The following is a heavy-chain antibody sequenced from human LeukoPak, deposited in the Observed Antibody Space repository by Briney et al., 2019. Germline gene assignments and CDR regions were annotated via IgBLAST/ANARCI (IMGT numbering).Heavy chain of an antibody. J-gene: IGHJ6*02. D-gene: IGHD3-16*01. V-gene: IGHV3-33*01. CDR2: IWYDGSNK. CDR3: ARDREEKARIGGMDV. Sequence: GGSLRLSCAASGFTFSSYGMHWVRQAPGKGLEWVAVIWYDGSNKYYADSVKGRFTISRGNSKNTLYLQLNSLRAEDTAIYYCARDREEKARIGGMDVWGQGTTVIVSS. CDR1: GFTFSSYG.